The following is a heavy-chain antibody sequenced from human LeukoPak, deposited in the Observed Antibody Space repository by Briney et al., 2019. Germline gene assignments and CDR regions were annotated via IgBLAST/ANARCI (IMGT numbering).Heavy chain of an antibody. CDR1: GGSISSYY. V-gene: IGHV4-59*08. Sequence: SETLSLTCAVSGGSISSYYWSWIRQPPGKGLEWIGYIYYSGSTNYNPSLKSRVTISVDTSKNQFSLKLSSVTAADTAVYYCASSSGLGYYFDYWGQGTLVTVSS. D-gene: IGHD6-19*01. CDR2: IYYSGST. CDR3: ASSSGLGYYFDY. J-gene: IGHJ4*02.